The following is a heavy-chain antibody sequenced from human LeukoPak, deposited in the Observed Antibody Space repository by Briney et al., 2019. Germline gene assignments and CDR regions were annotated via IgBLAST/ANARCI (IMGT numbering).Heavy chain of an antibody. CDR1: GGSFSGYY. D-gene: IGHD2-8*01. J-gene: IGHJ6*03. CDR3: ARVLGMLYYYYYYMDV. CDR2: INHSGST. V-gene: IGHV4-34*01. Sequence: SETLSLTCAVYGGSFSGYYWSWIRQPPGKGLEWIGEINHSGSTNYNPSLKSRVAISVDTSKNQFSLKLSSVTAADTAVYYCARVLGMLYYYYYYMDVWGKGTTVTVSS.